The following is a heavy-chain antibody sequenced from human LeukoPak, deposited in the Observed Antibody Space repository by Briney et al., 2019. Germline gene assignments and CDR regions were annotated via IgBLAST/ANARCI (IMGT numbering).Heavy chain of an antibody. V-gene: IGHV3-23*01. D-gene: IGHD6-19*01. J-gene: IGHJ4*02. CDR3: AKGYAGSGRYVHYFDY. CDR2: ISGSGGST. Sequence: ETLSLTCTVSGGSISSYYWSWVRQAPGKGLEWVSAISGSGGSTYYADSVKGRFTISRDNSKNTLYLQMNSLRAEDTAVYYCAKGYAGSGRYVHYFDYWGQGTLVTVSS. CDR1: GGSISSYY.